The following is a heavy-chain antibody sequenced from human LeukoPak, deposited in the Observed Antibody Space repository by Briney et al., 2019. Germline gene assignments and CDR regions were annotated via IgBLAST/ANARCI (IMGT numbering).Heavy chain of an antibody. Sequence: PGGSLRLSCTASGFTFDDYAMHWVRQTPGKGLEWVSLISGNGENTYYADSVKGRFTISRDTSKNSLYLQMNSLRTEDTAFYSCTKGRRTNRMNGIFDSWGQGTPVTVSS. CDR3: TKGRRTNRMNGIFDS. D-gene: IGHD1-14*01. V-gene: IGHV3-43*02. J-gene: IGHJ4*02. CDR2: ISGNGENT. CDR1: GFTFDDYA.